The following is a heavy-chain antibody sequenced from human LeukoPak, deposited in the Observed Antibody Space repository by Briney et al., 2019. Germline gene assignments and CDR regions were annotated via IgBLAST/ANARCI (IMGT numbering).Heavy chain of an antibody. CDR3: ARDNSLDY. J-gene: IGHJ4*02. Sequence: SETLSLTCNVSGGSISSGGYYWSWIRQPPGKGLEWIGYIYQSGSTHYNPSLKSRVTILLDRSKNQFSLKLSSVTAADTAVYYCARDNSLDYWGQGTLVTVSS. CDR2: IYQSGST. V-gene: IGHV4-30-2*01. CDR1: GGSISSGGYY.